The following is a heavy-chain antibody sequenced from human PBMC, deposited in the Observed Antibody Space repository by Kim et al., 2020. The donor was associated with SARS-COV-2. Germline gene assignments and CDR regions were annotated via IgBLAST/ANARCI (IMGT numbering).Heavy chain of an antibody. CDR3: AKDLLYVPGRGYFDS. D-gene: IGHD3-10*01. V-gene: IGHV3-23*01. J-gene: IGHJ4*02. Sequence: AAAVRGRFTTSRDNSKNTLLLQMDSLTVDDTAVYYCAKDLLYVPGRGYFDSWGQGVVVTVSS.